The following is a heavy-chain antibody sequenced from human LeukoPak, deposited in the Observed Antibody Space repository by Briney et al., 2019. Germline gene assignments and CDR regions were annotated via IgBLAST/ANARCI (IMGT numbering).Heavy chain of an antibody. CDR3: AKVEYCSGGSCYYFDY. CDR2: ISSSGGST. Sequence: PGGSLRLSCAASGFTFSNYGMSWVRQAPGKGLEWVSTISSSGGSTYYADSVKGRFTISRDNSKNTPYLQMNSLRAEDTAVYYCAKVEYCSGGSCYYFDYWSQGTLVTVSS. CDR1: GFTFSNYG. V-gene: IGHV3-23*01. J-gene: IGHJ4*02. D-gene: IGHD2-15*01.